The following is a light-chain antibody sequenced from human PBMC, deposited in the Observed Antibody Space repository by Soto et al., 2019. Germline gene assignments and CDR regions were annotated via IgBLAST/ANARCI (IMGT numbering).Light chain of an antibody. CDR1: GGDFGGYNY. V-gene: IGLV2-14*01. CDR2: DVS. J-gene: IGLJ1*01. Sequence: QSVLTQPASVFGSPGQSITISCPGTGGDFGGYNYVSWYQQHPGKAPKLMIYDVSNRPSGVSNRFSGSKSGNTASLTISGLQAEDEADYYCSSYTSSSTPLVFGTGTKVPS. CDR3: SSYTSSSTPLV.